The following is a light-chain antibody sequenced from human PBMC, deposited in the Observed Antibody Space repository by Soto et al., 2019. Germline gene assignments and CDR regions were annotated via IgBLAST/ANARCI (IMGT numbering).Light chain of an antibody. J-gene: IGKJ5*01. CDR2: AAS. Sequence: DMQITHSPSSLSASALYRVTITCRASQGISNYLGWFQQKPGKAPKSLIYAASSLHSGVPSKFSGSGSGTDFTPTISSLQPENFATYYCQHDTFGQGTRLEIK. CDR3: QHDT. CDR1: QGISNY. V-gene: IGKV1-16*02.